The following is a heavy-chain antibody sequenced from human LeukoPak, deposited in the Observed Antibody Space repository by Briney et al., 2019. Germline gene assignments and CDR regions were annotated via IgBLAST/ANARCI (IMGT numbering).Heavy chain of an antibody. CDR2: ISYDGSTI. CDR1: GFTFSSYG. CDR3: AKGVGSTGSYFDY. V-gene: IGHV3-30*18. J-gene: IGHJ4*02. D-gene: IGHD1-26*01. Sequence: GGSLRLSCAASGFTFSSYGIHWVRQAPGKGLEWVAVISYDGSTIYYADSVKGRFTISRDNSKDTLYLQMNSLRADDTAVYFCAKGVGSTGSYFDYWGQGTLVTVSS.